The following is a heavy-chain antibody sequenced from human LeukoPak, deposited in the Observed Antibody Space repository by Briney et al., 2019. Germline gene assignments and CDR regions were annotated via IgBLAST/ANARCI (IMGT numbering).Heavy chain of an antibody. D-gene: IGHD6-19*01. CDR1: GGSISSSSYY. J-gene: IGHJ6*03. CDR3: ARGQGGWYYYYYMDV. CDR2: IYYSGST. V-gene: IGHV4-39*07. Sequence: SETLSLTCTVSGGSISSSSYYWGWIRQPPGKGLEWIGNIYYSGSTYYNPSLESRVTISVDTSKNQFSLKLSSVTAADTAVYYCARGQGGWYYYYYMDVWGKGTTVTVSS.